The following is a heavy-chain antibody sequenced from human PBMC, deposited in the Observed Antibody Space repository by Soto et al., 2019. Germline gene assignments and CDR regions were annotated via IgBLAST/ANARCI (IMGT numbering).Heavy chain of an antibody. D-gene: IGHD2-15*01. Sequence: GGSLRLSCAASGFTLRNYEMNWVRQAPGKGLEWISKISGSNNNIYYADSVRGRFTISRDNAKNSLYLQMNSLRAEDTAVYYCARDPDSRYCSGGSCTPSVYYGMDVWGQGTTVTVSS. CDR2: ISGSNNNI. J-gene: IGHJ6*02. CDR1: GFTLRNYE. CDR3: ARDPDSRYCSGGSCTPSVYYGMDV. V-gene: IGHV3-48*03.